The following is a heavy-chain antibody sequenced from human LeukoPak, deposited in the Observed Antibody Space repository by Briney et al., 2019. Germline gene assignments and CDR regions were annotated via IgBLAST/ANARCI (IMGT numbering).Heavy chain of an antibody. CDR3: AREMTTVVGKNFDY. D-gene: IGHD4-23*01. J-gene: IGHJ4*02. Sequence: SGGSLRLSCAASGFTFNNYAMHWVRQAPGKGLEWVALISYDGSNKYYADSVKGRFTISRDNSKNTLYLQINSLRAEDTAVYYCAREMTTVVGKNFDYWGQGTPVTVSS. V-gene: IGHV3-30-3*01. CDR2: ISYDGSNK. CDR1: GFTFNNYA.